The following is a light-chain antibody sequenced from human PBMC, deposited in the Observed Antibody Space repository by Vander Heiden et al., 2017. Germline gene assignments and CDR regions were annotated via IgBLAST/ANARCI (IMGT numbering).Light chain of an antibody. CDR3: EVWDSRREQPNWV. V-gene: IGLV3-21*03. CDR2: DDC. Sequence: SFVLTQPRSVSVAPGKTARSTCGGNNIGSTRGHWYQPKPGRAPVLGVCDDCDRPSGSPGRFSGCNSGNTATLTISRVEAGDEADYDCEVWDSRREQPNWVFGGGTKLTVL. CDR1: NIGSTR. J-gene: IGLJ3*02.